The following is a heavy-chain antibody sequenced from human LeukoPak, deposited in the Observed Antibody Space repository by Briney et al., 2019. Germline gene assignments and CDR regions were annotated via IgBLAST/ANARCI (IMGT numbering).Heavy chain of an antibody. V-gene: IGHV4-30-2*01. CDR3: ARGGGRFGEFTAFDC. D-gene: IGHD3-10*01. CDR1: GGSISSGGYS. Sequence: PSETLSLTCAVSGGSISSGGYSWSWIRQPPGKGLEWIGYIYHSGSTYYNPSLKSRVTISVDRSKNQFSLKLSSVTAADTAVYYCARGGGRFGEFTAFDCWGQGTLVTVSS. CDR2: IYHSGST. J-gene: IGHJ4*02.